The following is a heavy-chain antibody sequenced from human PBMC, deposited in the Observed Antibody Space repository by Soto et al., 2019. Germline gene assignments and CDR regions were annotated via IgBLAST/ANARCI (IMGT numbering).Heavy chain of an antibody. Sequence: SETLSLTCTVSGDSISSSDWYWGWIRQPPGKGLEWIGNIYYRGSTYYKPSLKSRVTVSADTSNNQFSLKLGSVSAADTAVYYCVRKYSSSPYYFDSWGQGILVPVYS. J-gene: IGHJ4*02. V-gene: IGHV4-39*01. CDR1: GDSISSSDWY. D-gene: IGHD2-2*01. CDR3: VRKYSSSPYYFDS. CDR2: IYYRGST.